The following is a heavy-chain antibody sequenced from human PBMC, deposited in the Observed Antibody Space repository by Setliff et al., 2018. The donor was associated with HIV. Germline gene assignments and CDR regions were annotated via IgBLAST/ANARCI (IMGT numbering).Heavy chain of an antibody. CDR2: ISWDGGST. D-gene: IGHD3-9*01. J-gene: IGHJ4*02. V-gene: IGHV3-43D*04. CDR1: GFTFDDYA. CDR3: AKNDILTGYYKGVDY. Sequence: GGSLRLSCAASGFTFDDYAMHWVRQAPGKGLEWVSLISWDGGSTYYTDSVKGRFTISRDNAKNSLYLQMNSLRAEDTAVYYCAKNDILTGYYKGVDYWGQGTLVTVSS.